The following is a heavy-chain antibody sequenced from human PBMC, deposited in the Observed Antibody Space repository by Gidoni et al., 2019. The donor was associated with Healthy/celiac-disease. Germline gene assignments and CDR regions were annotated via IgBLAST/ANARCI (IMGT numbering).Heavy chain of an antibody. D-gene: IGHD3-16*02. CDR3: ARDEGIMITFGGVIVNLDVAFDI. V-gene: IGHV1-18*01. CDR2: ISAYNGNT. Sequence: QVQLARSGAEVKKHGASVTVSFKASGYTFPSYAISWVRPAPGQGLEWMGWISAYNGNTNYAQKLQGRVTMTTDTSTSTAYMELRSLRSDDTAVYYCARDEGIMITFGGVIVNLDVAFDIWGQGTMVTVSS. CDR1: GYTFPSYA. J-gene: IGHJ3*02.